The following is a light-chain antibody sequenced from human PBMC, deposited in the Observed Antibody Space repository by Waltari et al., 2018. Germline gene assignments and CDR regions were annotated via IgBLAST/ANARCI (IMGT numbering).Light chain of an antibody. CDR3: SSFAGSNNYV. V-gene: IGLV2-8*01. J-gene: IGLJ1*01. Sequence: HSALTQPPSASGSPGQSVTISCTGTSSDVGGYDYVSWYQQHPGKAPKLIISEVTKRPSGVPDRFSCSKSGNTASLTVSGLQADDEADYYCSSFAGSNNYVFGTGTKVTVL. CDR1: SSDVGGYDY. CDR2: EVT.